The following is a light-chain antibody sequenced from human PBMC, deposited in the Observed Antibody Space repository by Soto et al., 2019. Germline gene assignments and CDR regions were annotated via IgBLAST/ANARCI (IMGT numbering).Light chain of an antibody. CDR1: QSVSSN. V-gene: IGKV3-15*01. J-gene: IGKJ4*01. CDR2: GAS. CDR3: QQYNNWPPLT. Sequence: EIVMTQFPVTLSVSPGERATLSCRASQSVSSNLAWYQHKPGQAPRLLIYGASTRATSIPARFSGSGSGTEFTLTISSLQSEDFAVYYCQQYNNWPPLTFGGGTKVEIK.